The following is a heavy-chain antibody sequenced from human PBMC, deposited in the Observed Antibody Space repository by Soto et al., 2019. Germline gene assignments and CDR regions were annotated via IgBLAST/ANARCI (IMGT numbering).Heavy chain of an antibody. J-gene: IGHJ4*02. CDR3: AIAYRQSGYRSSWVCDS. D-gene: IGHD6-13*01. Sequence: QVQLQESGPGLVKPSQTLSLICTVSGGSINSGGYYWSWIRQHPGKGLEWIGYIYYSGSTYYNPFLRSRVTISAGESENQFSLQLSSVTAADTAVYFCAIAYRQSGYRSSWVCDSWGPGTLVNVSS. V-gene: IGHV4-31*03. CDR1: GGSINSGGYY. CDR2: IYYSGST.